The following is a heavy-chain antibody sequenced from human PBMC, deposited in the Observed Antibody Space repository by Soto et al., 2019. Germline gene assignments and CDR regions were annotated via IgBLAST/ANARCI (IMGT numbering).Heavy chain of an antibody. Sequence: SETLSLTCTVSGGSISSYYWSWIRQPPGKGLEWIGYIYYSGSTNYNPSLKSRVTVSVDTSKNQFSLKLSSVTAADTAVYYCASYEQWLGGSPEYFQHWGQGTLVTVSS. V-gene: IGHV4-59*01. CDR3: ASYEQWLGGSPEYFQH. J-gene: IGHJ1*01. CDR1: GGSISSYY. D-gene: IGHD6-19*01. CDR2: IYYSGST.